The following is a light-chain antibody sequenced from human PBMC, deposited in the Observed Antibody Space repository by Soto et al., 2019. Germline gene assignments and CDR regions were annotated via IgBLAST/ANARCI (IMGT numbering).Light chain of an antibody. Sequence: QSVLTQPPSVSGAPGQRVTISCTGRISNIWAGYDVHWYQQLPGTAPKLLMYGNSNRPSGVPDRFSGSKSGTSASLAITGLQAEDEADYYCQSSDISLSGSYVFGTGTKVTVL. CDR2: GNS. CDR1: ISNIWAGYD. CDR3: QSSDISLSGSYV. V-gene: IGLV1-40*01. J-gene: IGLJ1*01.